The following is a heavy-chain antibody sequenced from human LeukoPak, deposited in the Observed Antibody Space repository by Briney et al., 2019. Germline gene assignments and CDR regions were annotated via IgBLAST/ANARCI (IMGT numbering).Heavy chain of an antibody. CDR3: GSYASVHDAFDV. Sequence: GGSLRLSCAVSGFTVNGNYMRWVRQAPGKGLEGVAIMYSGGNAYYADSVKGRFTISRDNYKKTPCLQMNSLRADGSAVCACGSYASVHDAFDVWGQGTMVTVSS. J-gene: IGHJ3*01. CDR1: GFTVNGNY. D-gene: IGHD3-10*01. V-gene: IGHV3-53*01. CDR2: MYSGGNA.